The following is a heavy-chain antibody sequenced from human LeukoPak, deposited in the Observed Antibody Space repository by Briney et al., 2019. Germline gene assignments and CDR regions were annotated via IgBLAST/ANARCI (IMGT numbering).Heavy chain of an antibody. CDR2: IIPIFGTA. CDR3: ARDHGYGLYYFDY. V-gene: IGHV1-69*06. CDR1: GGTFSSYA. Sequence: SVNVSCKASGGTFSSYAISWVRQAPGQGLEWMGGIIPIFGTANYAQKFQGRVTITADKSTSTAYMGLSSLRSEDTAVYYCARDHGYGLYYFDYWGQGTLVTVSS. D-gene: IGHD5-18*01. J-gene: IGHJ4*02.